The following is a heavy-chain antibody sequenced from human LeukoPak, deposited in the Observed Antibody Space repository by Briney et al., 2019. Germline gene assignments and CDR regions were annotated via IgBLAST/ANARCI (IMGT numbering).Heavy chain of an antibody. CDR2: FSGSGGST. D-gene: IGHD3-3*01. CDR3: ARHPHYDSLRGYGMDV. CDR1: GFTFSSYA. Sequence: GGSLRLSCAASGFTFSSYAMSWVRQAPGKGLEWVSAFSGSGGSTYYADSVKGRFTISRDNSKNTLYLQMNSLRAEDTAVYYCARHPHYDSLRGYGMDVWGQGTTVTVSS. J-gene: IGHJ6*02. V-gene: IGHV3-23*01.